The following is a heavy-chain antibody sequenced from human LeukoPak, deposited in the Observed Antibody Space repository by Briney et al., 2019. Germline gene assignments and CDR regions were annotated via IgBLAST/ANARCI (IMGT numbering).Heavy chain of an antibody. CDR2: INPNSGGT. CDR3: ARVLGYCSGGSCYEINPGAFDI. D-gene: IGHD2-15*01. Sequence: ASVKVSCKASGYTFTGYYMHWVRQAPGQGLEWMGWINPNSGGTNYAQKFQGRVTMTRDTSISTAYMELSRLRSDDTAVYYCARVLGYCSGGSCYEINPGAFDIWGQGTMVTVSS. CDR1: GYTFTGYY. V-gene: IGHV1-2*02. J-gene: IGHJ3*02.